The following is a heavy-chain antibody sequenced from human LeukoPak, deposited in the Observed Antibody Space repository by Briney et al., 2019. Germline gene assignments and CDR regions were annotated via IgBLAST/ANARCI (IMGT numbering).Heavy chain of an antibody. CDR2: ISGNGGST. CDR1: GFTFSSDA. J-gene: IGHJ4*02. V-gene: IGHV3-23*01. D-gene: IGHD3-22*01. CDR3: DKRSPLVRSYYDSSGYYKGFDY. Sequence: GGSLRLACAASGFTFSSDAMSWVRQAPGKGLEWVAAISGNGGSTYYAASVKGRFTIYRDNSKNTLYLKITSLRAEDTAVYYCDKRSPLVRSYYDSSGYYKGFDYWGQGTLVTVSS.